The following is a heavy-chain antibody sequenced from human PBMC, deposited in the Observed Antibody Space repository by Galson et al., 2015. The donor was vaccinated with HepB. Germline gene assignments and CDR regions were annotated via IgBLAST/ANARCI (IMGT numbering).Heavy chain of an antibody. J-gene: IGHJ5*02. D-gene: IGHD2-2*01. Sequence: SVKVSCKASGYTFTSYGISWVRQAPGQGLEWMGWISAYNGNTNYAQKLQGRVTITADESTSTAYMELSSLRSEDTAVYYCARGDVVVPAAVPFDPWGQGTLVTVSS. CDR2: ISAYNGNT. CDR3: ARGDVVVPAAVPFDP. CDR1: GYTFTSYG. V-gene: IGHV1-18*01.